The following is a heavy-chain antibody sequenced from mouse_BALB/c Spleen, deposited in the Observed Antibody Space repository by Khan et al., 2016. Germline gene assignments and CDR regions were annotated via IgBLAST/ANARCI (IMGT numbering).Heavy chain of an antibody. CDR1: GCTFSNYW. Sequence: QVQLQQSGAELMKPGASVKISCMATGCTFSNYWIEWVKQRPGHGLEWIGDILPGNANSNYNENLKGKATLTADTSSNTAYMQLSSLTSEDSAVYYCARAWYSMDYWGQGTSVTVSS. J-gene: IGHJ4*01. V-gene: IGHV1-9*01. CDR3: ARAWYSMDY. CDR2: ILPGNANS.